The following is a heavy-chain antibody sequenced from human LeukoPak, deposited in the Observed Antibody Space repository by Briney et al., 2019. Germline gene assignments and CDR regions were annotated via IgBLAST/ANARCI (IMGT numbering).Heavy chain of an antibody. D-gene: IGHD2-21*02. V-gene: IGHV4-59*08. CDR3: AIKPRWVTAPFDY. CDR2: IYYSGST. Sequence: SETLSLTCTVSGGSISSYYWSWIRQPPGKGLEWIGFIYYSGSTNYSPSLKSRVIISVDTSKNQFSLKLSSVTAADTAVYYCAIKPRWVTAPFDYWGQGTLVTVSS. J-gene: IGHJ4*02. CDR1: GGSISSYY.